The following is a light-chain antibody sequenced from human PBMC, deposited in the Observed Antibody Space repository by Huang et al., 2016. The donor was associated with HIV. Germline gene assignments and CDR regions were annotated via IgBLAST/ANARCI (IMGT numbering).Light chain of an antibody. Sequence: DIVLTQSPVTLSLSPGQRATLSCRASQNINNYLVWYQQKPGQAPRLLIYDSFNRATGIPARFSGSGSGTDFTLTINTLEPEDFAVYYCQQRGAWPLTFGGGTKVEIK. CDR1: QNINNY. J-gene: IGKJ4*01. CDR3: QQRGAWPLT. CDR2: DSF. V-gene: IGKV3-11*01.